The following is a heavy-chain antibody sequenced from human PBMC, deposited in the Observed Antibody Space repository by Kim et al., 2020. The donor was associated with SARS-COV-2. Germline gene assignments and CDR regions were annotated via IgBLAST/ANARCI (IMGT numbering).Heavy chain of an antibody. Sequence: ASVKVSCKASGYSLTSHDLNWVRQATGQGLEWMGWMNPNIGNTGYAQKFQGRVTMTMDTSISTAYMELSSLTSEDTAVYYCVRRTSYYDSSGYFWDPWGQ. CDR3: VRRTSYYDSSGYFWDP. CDR1: GYSLTSHD. J-gene: IGHJ5*02. D-gene: IGHD3-22*01. CDR2: MNPNIGNT. V-gene: IGHV1-8*01.